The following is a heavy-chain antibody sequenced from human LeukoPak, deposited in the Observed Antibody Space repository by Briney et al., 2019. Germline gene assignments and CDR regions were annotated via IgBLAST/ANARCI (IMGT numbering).Heavy chain of an antibody. CDR1: GYTFTVHY. D-gene: IGHD6-25*01. CDR3: ARDSYCWHDRAAVDY. J-gene: IGHJ4*02. Sequence: ASVKVSCKASGYTFTVHYMPWVRQAPGQGLEWMGWISAYNGNTNYTQKFQGRVTMTTDTSTSTAYMELRSLKSDDTAVYYCARDSYCWHDRAAVDYWGQGTLVTVSS. V-gene: IGHV1-18*04. CDR2: ISAYNGNT.